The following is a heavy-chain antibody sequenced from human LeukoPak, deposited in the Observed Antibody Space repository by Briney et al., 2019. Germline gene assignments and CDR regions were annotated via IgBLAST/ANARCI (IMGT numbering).Heavy chain of an antibody. CDR1: GCTFTSYG. Sequence: ASVKVSCKASGCTFTSYGISWVRQAPGQGLEWMGWISAYNGNTNYAQKLQGRVTMTTDTSTNTAYMELRSLRSDDTAVYYCARDLSTVTTDYFDYWGQGTLVTVSS. V-gene: IGHV1-18*01. CDR3: ARDLSTVTTDYFDY. J-gene: IGHJ4*02. D-gene: IGHD4-17*01. CDR2: ISAYNGNT.